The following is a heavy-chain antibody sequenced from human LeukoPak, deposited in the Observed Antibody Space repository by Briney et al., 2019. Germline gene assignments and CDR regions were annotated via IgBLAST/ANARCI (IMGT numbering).Heavy chain of an antibody. J-gene: IGHJ6*04. CDR2: ISSSGSTI. D-gene: IGHD3-10*02. Sequence: PGGSLRLSCAASGFTFSGYEMNWVRQAPGKGLEWVSYISSSGSTIYYADSVKGRFTISRDNAKNSLYLQMNSLRAEDTAVYYCAELGITMIGGVWGEGTTVTISS. V-gene: IGHV3-48*03. CDR3: AELGITMIGGV. CDR1: GFTFSGYE.